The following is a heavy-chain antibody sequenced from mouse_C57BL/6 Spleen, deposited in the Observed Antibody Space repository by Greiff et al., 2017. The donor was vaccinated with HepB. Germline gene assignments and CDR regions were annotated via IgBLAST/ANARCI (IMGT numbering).Heavy chain of an antibody. CDR1: GYAFTNYL. CDR3: ARDDYDGPWFAY. V-gene: IGHV1-54*01. J-gene: IGHJ3*01. Sequence: VKLMESGAELVRPGTSVKVSCKASGYAFTNYLIEWVKQRPGQGLEWIGVINPGSGGTNYNEKFKGKATLTADKSSSTAYMQLSSLTSEDSAVYFCARDDYDGPWFAYWGQGTLVTVSA. D-gene: IGHD2-4*01. CDR2: INPGSGGT.